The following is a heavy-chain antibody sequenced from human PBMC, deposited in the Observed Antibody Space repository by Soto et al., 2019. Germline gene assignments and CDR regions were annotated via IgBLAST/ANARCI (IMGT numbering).Heavy chain of an antibody. Sequence: GGSLRLSCAASGFTFDDYTMHWVRQAPGKGLEWVSLISWDGGSTYYADSVKGRFTISRDNSKNSLYLQMNSLRTEDTALYYCAKDMGSSGPLETKYYYYYYGMDVWGQGTTVTVSS. J-gene: IGHJ6*02. CDR1: GFTFDDYT. CDR2: ISWDGGST. D-gene: IGHD6-6*01. V-gene: IGHV3-43*01. CDR3: AKDMGSSGPLETKYYYYYYGMDV.